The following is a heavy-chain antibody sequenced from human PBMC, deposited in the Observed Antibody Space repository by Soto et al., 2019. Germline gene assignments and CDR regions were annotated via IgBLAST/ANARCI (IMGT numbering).Heavy chain of an antibody. J-gene: IGHJ1*01. CDR3: ARHGRDAYYH. D-gene: IGHD1-26*01. CDR1: GGTFSSYA. V-gene: IGHV1-69*13. CDR2: IIPIFGTA. Sequence: ASVQVSCKASGGTFSSYAISWVRQAPGQGLEWMGGIIPIFGTANYAQKFQGRVTITADESTSTAYMELSSLRSEDTAVYYCARHGRDAYYHCCQGTVVAVTA.